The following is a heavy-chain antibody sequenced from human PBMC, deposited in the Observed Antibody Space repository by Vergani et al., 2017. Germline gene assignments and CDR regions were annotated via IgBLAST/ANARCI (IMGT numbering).Heavy chain of an antibody. D-gene: IGHD3-22*01. CDR1: GFTFSSYG. V-gene: IGHV3-21*05. Sequence: VQLVESGGGLVQPGRSLRLSCAASGFTFSSYGMHWVRQAPGKGLEWVSYISSSSSYTNYADSVKGRFTISRDNAKNSLYLQMNSLRAEDTAVYYCARDDYYDSSGYKGADAFDIWGQGTMVTVSS. CDR2: ISSSSSYT. J-gene: IGHJ3*02. CDR3: ARDDYYDSSGYKGADAFDI.